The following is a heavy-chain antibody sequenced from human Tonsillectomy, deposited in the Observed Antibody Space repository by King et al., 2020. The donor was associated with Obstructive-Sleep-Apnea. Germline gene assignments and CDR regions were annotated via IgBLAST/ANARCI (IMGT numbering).Heavy chain of an antibody. CDR1: GFGVSSNY. J-gene: IGHJ4*02. D-gene: IGHD3-10*01. Sequence: DVQLVESGGGLVQPGGSLRLSCAASGFGVSSNYLSWVRQAPGKGLEWVSVIYTSGSTYYADSVKGRITISRHNSKNTLYLQMNSLRPEDTAVYYCARVGHYYGSGSYEPYFDYWGQGTLVTVSS. CDR2: IYTSGST. CDR3: ARVGHYYGSGSYEPYFDY. V-gene: IGHV3-53*04.